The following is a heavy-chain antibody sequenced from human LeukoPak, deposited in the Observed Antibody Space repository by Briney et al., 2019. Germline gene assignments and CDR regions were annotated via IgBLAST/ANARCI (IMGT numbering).Heavy chain of an antibody. CDR3: TRDRWGGGYVSRGMDV. J-gene: IGHJ6*04. V-gene: IGHV3-49*04. CDR2: IRSKDNDGTT. D-gene: IGHD5-12*01. CDR1: EFTFGDYA. Sequence: GGSLRLSCTASEFTFGDYAISWVRQAPGKGLEWLGFIRSKDNDGTTDYAASVKGRFIISRDDSKSVAYLEMNDLKIEDTAVYYCTRDRWGGGYVSRGMDVWGKGTTVAISS.